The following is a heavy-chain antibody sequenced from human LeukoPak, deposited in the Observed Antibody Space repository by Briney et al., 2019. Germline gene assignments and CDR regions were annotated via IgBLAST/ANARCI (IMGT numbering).Heavy chain of an antibody. CDR2: IRYDGSKS. Sequence: GGSLRLSCAASGFALSNYPMGWVRQAPGKGLEWVALIRYDGSKSFYADSVKGRFTISRDNSKVYLQMNSLRSEDTAVYYCARAVLLWFGEPTSYFDYWGQGTLVTVSS. J-gene: IGHJ4*02. CDR3: ARAVLLWFGEPTSYFDY. V-gene: IGHV3-30*02. D-gene: IGHD3-10*01. CDR1: GFALSNYP.